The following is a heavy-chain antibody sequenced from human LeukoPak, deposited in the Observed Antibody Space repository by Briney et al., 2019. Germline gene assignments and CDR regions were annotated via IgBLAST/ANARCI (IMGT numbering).Heavy chain of an antibody. J-gene: IGHJ4*02. CDR1: GFTFNTYA. V-gene: IGHV3-23*01. D-gene: IGHD1-26*01. Sequence: GGSLRLSCAASGFTFNTYAMSWVRQAPGKGLEWVSGISGTGDSTYYADSVKGRFTISRDDSKNTLYLQMKSLTAEDTAVYYCAKDASGSYWYYFDYWGQGTLVTVSS. CDR3: AKDASGSYWYYFDY. CDR2: ISGTGDST.